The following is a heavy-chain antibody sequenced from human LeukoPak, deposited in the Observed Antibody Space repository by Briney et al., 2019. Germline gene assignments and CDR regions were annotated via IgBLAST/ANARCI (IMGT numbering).Heavy chain of an antibody. CDR2: IWYDGSKR. Sequence: PGGSLRLSCAASGFTFSSHGMHWVRQAPGKGLEWVAVIWYDGSKRYYADSVKGRFTISRDDSKNTLYLQMNSLRDEDTAIYYCARGPASSFDYWGQGTLVTVSS. J-gene: IGHJ4*02. D-gene: IGHD2-15*01. CDR1: GFTFSSHG. CDR3: ARGPASSFDY. V-gene: IGHV3-33*01.